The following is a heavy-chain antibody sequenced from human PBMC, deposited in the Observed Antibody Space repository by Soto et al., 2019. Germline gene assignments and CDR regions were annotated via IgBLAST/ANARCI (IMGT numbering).Heavy chain of an antibody. CDR1: GFTFSSYA. D-gene: IGHD2-2*03. V-gene: IGHV3-30-3*01. CDR3: ARDGYCISTSCYDDAFDI. CDR2: ISYDGSNK. Sequence: QVQLVESGGGVVQPGRSLRLSCAASGFTFSSYAMHWVRQAPGKGLEWVAVISYDGSNKYYADSVKGRFTISRDNSKNTLYLQMNSLRAEDTAVYYCARDGYCISTSCYDDAFDIWGQGTMVTVSS. J-gene: IGHJ3*02.